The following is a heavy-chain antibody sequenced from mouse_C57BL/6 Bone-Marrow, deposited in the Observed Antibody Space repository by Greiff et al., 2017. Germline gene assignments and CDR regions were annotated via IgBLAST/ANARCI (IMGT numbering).Heavy chain of an antibody. CDR2: IYPRSGNT. J-gene: IGHJ3*01. CDR3: ARLRVIYYGNYVAY. Sequence: QVQLQQSGAELARPGASVKLSCKASGYTFTSYGISWVKQRTGQGLEWIGEIYPRSGNTYYNEKFKGKATLTADKSSSTAYMELRSLTSEDSAVYFCARLRVIYYGNYVAYWGQGTLVTVSA. CDR1: GYTFTSYG. D-gene: IGHD2-1*01. V-gene: IGHV1-81*01.